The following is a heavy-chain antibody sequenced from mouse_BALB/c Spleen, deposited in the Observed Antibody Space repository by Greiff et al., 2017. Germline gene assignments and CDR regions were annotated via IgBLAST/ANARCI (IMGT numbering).Heavy chain of an antibody. CDR1: GYTFTSYW. Sequence: VKLMESGAELAKPGASVKMSCKASGYTFTSYWMHWVKQRPGQGLEWIGYINPSTGYTEYNQKFKDKATLTADKSSSTAYMQLSSLTSEDSAVYYCANSLYAMDYWGQGTSVTVSS. V-gene: IGHV1-7*01. D-gene: IGHD1-3*01. CDR3: ANSLYAMDY. CDR2: INPSTGYT. J-gene: IGHJ4*01.